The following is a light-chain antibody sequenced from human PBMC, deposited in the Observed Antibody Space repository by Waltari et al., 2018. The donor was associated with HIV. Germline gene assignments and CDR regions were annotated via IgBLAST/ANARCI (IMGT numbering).Light chain of an antibody. CDR1: SSNIGAGYD. CDR3: QSYDSSLCGVV. CDR2: GNT. Sequence: QSVLTQPPSVSGAPGQRVTISCTGGSSNIGAGYDVHWYQQLPGTAPKLLIYGNTHRPSGVPDRFSGSKSGASASLAITGLLAEDESDYYCQSYDSSLCGVVFGGGSKLTVL. V-gene: IGLV1-40*01. J-gene: IGLJ2*01.